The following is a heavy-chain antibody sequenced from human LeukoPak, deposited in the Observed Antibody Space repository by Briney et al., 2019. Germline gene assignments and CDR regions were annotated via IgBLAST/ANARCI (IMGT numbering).Heavy chain of an antibody. Sequence: GGSLRLSCAASGFTFSSHWMNWVRHAPGKGLVWLTHINIEGSNTNYAPSVKGRFTVSRDNTKNTLCIQMSSLRAADTAVYYCVRDHLGWLDPWGQGTLFTVSS. CDR3: VRDHLGWLDP. CDR1: GFTFSSHW. V-gene: IGHV3-74*01. J-gene: IGHJ5*02. CDR2: INIEGSNT. D-gene: IGHD7-27*01.